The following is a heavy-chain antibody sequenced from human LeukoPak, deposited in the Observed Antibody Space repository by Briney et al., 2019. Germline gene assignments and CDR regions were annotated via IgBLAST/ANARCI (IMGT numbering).Heavy chain of an antibody. CDR1: GYTFTSYG. J-gene: IGHJ6*02. D-gene: IGHD3-10*01. Sequence: ASVTVSCTASGYTFTSYGISWVRQAPGQGLEWMGWISAYNGNTNYAQKLQGRVTMTTDTSTSTAYMELRSLRSDDTAVYYCANNTAHHLLWLCEPARAHDYGMDVCGQRTTVTVAS. V-gene: IGHV1-18*01. CDR2: ISAYNGNT. CDR3: ANNTAHHLLWLCEPARAHDYGMDV.